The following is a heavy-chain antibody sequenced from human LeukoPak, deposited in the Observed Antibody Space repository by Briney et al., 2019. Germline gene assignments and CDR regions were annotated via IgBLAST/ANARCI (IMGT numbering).Heavy chain of an antibody. Sequence: SETLSLTCTVSGGSISSYYWSWIRQPAGKGLEWFGRIYTSGSPNYNPSLKSRVAMSVDTSKNQFSLKLSSVTAADTAVYYCARGGHDYGGKRAEPYDYWGQGTLVTVSS. D-gene: IGHD4-23*01. CDR3: ARGGHDYGGKRAEPYDY. J-gene: IGHJ4*02. V-gene: IGHV4-4*07. CDR2: IYTSGSP. CDR1: GGSISSYY.